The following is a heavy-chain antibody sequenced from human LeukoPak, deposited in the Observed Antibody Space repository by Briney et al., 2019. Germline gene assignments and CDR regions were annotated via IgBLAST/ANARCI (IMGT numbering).Heavy chain of an antibody. CDR2: VRYDGNNK. CDR3: AKDTAAAKYYFDY. D-gene: IGHD6-13*01. CDR1: GFSFSSFG. J-gene: IGHJ4*02. Sequence: GGPLRLSCAASGFSFSSFGMHWVRQAPGKGLEWVAFVRYDGNNKYYADSVKGRFTISRDNSKSTLYLQMDSLRAEDTAVYYCAKDTAAAKYYFDYGGQGTLVTVSS. V-gene: IGHV3-30*02.